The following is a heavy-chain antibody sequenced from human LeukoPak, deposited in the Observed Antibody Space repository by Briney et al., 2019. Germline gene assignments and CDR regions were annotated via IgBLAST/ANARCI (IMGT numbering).Heavy chain of an antibody. D-gene: IGHD2-15*01. V-gene: IGHV1-2*02. CDR2: INPDSGVT. CDR3: ARDGTFDI. Sequence: ASVKVSCKASGYTFTAYYMHWVRQAPGQGLEWMGWINPDSGVTNYPQKFQGRVTMTRDTPSSTAYMELIRLRSDDTAVYYCARDGTFDIWGQGTMVTVSS. J-gene: IGHJ3*02. CDR1: GYTFTAYY.